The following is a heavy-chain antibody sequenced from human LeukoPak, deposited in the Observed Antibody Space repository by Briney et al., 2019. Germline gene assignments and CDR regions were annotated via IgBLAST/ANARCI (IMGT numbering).Heavy chain of an antibody. D-gene: IGHD3-9*01. CDR2: IKQDGSEK. V-gene: IGHV3-7*01. CDR1: GFTFNIYG. Sequence: GGSLRLSCAASGFTFNIYGMSWARQAPGKVLEWVANIKQDGSEKYYVDSVKGRFTISRDNAKNSLYLQMNSLRAEDTAVYYCAREYYDILTGYHMDVWGKGTTVTVSS. CDR3: AREYYDILTGYHMDV. J-gene: IGHJ6*03.